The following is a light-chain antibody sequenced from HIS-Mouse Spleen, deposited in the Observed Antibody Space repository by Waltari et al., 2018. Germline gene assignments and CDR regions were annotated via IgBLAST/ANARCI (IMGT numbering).Light chain of an antibody. CDR3: CSYAGSYTWV. Sequence: QSALTQPRSVSGSPGQSVTISCTGTSSDVGGYNYVSWHQQHPGKAPKLMFYYVSKRPSGVPDRFSGSKSGNTASLTISGLQAEDEADYYCCSYAGSYTWVFGGGTKLTVL. V-gene: IGLV2-11*01. J-gene: IGLJ3*02. CDR1: SSDVGGYNY. CDR2: YVS.